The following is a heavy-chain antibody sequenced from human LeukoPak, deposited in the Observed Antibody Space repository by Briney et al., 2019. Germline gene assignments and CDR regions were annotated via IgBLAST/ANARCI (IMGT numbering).Heavy chain of an antibody. D-gene: IGHD2-15*01. J-gene: IGHJ5*02. Sequence: SETLSLTCTVSGYSISSGYYWGWIRQPPGKGLEWIGEINHSGSTNYNPSLKSRVTISVDTSKNQFSLKLSSVTAADTAVYYCARESGGSLIRWFDPWGQGTLVTVSS. CDR2: INHSGST. V-gene: IGHV4-38-2*02. CDR3: ARESGGSLIRWFDP. CDR1: GYSISSGYY.